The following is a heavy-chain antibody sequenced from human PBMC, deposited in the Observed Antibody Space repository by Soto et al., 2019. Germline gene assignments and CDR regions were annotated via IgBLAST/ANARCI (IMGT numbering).Heavy chain of an antibody. CDR1: GYSFANYW. J-gene: IGHJ5*02. CDR2: IYPSDSNT. V-gene: IGHV5-51*01. D-gene: IGHD4-17*01. CDR3: ARHGFYGDYSSNYFDP. Sequence: PXESLRISCQGSGYSFANYWIAWVRQMPGKGLEYMGIIYPSDSNTRYSPSFQGQVTISADKSISTAYLQWRSLKASDTAIYYCARHGFYGDYSSNYFDPWGQGTLVTVSS.